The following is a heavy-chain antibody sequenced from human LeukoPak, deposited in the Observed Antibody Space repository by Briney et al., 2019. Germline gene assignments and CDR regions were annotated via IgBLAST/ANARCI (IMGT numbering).Heavy chain of an antibody. J-gene: IGHJ4*02. CDR1: GGTFSSYA. CDR2: ILPIFGTA. Sequence: SVYVSCNASGGTFSSYAISWVRQAPGQGLELMGGILPIFGTANYAQKFHSRVTITTHESTRTAYMELSSLRSADTAVHYCARGGVVRGYPDYWGQGTLVTVSS. D-gene: IGHD2-8*01. CDR3: ARGGVVRGYPDY. V-gene: IGHV1-69*05.